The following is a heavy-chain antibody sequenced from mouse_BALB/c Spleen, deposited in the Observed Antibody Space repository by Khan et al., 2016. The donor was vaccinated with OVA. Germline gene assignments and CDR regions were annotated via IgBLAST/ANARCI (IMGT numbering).Heavy chain of an antibody. CDR2: IWAGGST. V-gene: IGHV2-9*02. CDR1: GFSLTSHG. J-gene: IGHJ2*02. Sequence: QVQLKESGPGLVAPSQSLSITCTVSGFSLTSHGVHWVRQPPGKGLEWLGVIWAGGSTNYNSALMSRLSISNDNSKSQVFLKMNSLQTDDTAMYYCARNREPDDFDYWGQGTSLTVSS. CDR3: ARNREPDDFDY.